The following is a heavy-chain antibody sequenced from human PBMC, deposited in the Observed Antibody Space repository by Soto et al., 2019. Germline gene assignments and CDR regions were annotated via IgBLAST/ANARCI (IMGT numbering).Heavy chain of an antibody. J-gene: IGHJ6*02. V-gene: IGHV1-18*01. CDR2: ISGYNGNT. CDR1: GGTFRTAA. Sequence: GASVKVSCKASGGTFRTAALSWVRQAPGQGLEWMGWISGYNGNTKYAEKFQGRVTMTTDTSTSTAHMELRSLRSDDTAVYYCAREGQAPYYYYGMDVWGQGTAVTV. CDR3: AREGQAPYYYYGMDV.